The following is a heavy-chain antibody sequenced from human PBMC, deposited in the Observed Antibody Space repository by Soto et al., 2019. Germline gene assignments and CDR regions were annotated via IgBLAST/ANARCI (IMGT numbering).Heavy chain of an antibody. Sequence: GESLKISCQGSGYSFTSYWIGWVRQMPGKGLEWMGIIYPGDSITTYSPSFQGLVTISADKSISTAYLQWSSLKASDTAVYYCARGSDSRYGWWDYWGQGTLVTVSS. CDR3: ARGSDSRYGWWDY. CDR2: IYPGDSIT. V-gene: IGHV5-51*01. D-gene: IGHD2-8*02. CDR1: GYSFTSYW. J-gene: IGHJ4*02.